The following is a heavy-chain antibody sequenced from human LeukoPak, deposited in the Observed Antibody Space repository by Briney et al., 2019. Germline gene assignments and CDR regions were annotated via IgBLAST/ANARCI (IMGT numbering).Heavy chain of an antibody. Sequence: ASVKVSCKASGGTFSSYAISWVRQAPGQGLEWMGWINPNSGGTKYAQDFQGRVTMTRDTSISTAYMELSRLRSDDTAVYYCARELVVSPNGMDVWGQGTTVTVSS. CDR2: INPNSGGT. V-gene: IGHV1-2*02. D-gene: IGHD3-22*01. CDR1: GGTFSSYA. CDR3: ARELVVSPNGMDV. J-gene: IGHJ6*02.